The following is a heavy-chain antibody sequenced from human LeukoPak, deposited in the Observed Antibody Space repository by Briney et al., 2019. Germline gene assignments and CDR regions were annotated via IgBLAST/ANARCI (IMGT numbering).Heavy chain of an antibody. CDR2: IKQDGSET. D-gene: IGHD6-13*01. V-gene: IGHV3-7*01. CDR1: GFTFSNYW. J-gene: IGHJ4*02. Sequence: GGSLRLSCAASGFTFSNYWMNWVRQAPGKGLEWVANIKQDGSETYYVDSVKGRFTISRDNAKNSLYLQMNSLRAEDTAVYYCARDLPRIAAAGTGDAYWGQGTLVTVSS. CDR3: ARDLPRIAAAGTGDAY.